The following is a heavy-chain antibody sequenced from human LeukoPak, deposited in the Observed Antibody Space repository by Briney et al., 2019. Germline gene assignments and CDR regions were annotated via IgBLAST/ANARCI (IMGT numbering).Heavy chain of an antibody. D-gene: IGHD4-17*01. CDR1: GGSISSYY. V-gene: IGHV4-59*12. J-gene: IGHJ4*02. CDR3: ARDTNGDYDLDN. Sequence: PSETLSLTCTVSGGSISSYYWSWIRQPPGKGLEWIGYIYYSGSTNYNPSLKSRVTMSVDTSKNQFSLKLSSVTAADTAVYYCARDTNGDYDLDNWGQGTLVTVSS. CDR2: IYYSGST.